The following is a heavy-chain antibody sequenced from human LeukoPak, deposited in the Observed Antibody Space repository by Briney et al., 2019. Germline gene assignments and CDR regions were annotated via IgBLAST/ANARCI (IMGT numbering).Heavy chain of an antibody. CDR2: IWYGGSNK. J-gene: IGHJ6*03. Sequence: GGSLRLSCAASGFTFSSYGMHWVRQAPGKGLEWVAVIWYGGSNKYYADSVKGRFTISRDNSKNTLYLQMNSLRAEDTAVYYCAKEVTEADYYYMDVWGKGTTVTVSS. V-gene: IGHV3-30*02. CDR3: AKEVTEADYYYMDV. CDR1: GFTFSSYG.